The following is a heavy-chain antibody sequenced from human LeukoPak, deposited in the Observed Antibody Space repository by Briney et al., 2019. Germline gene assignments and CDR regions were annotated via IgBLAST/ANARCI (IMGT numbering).Heavy chain of an antibody. D-gene: IGHD3/OR15-3a*01. CDR3: ARYFCPGDNCLHFDY. V-gene: IGHV4-59*02. CDR2: IHYSGRT. CDR1: GDSVTTYY. Sequence: SETLSLTCTVSGDSVTTYYWGWIRQPPGKGLEWIGYIHYSGRTNSNPSLESRVTISVDMSKNQFSLKMSSETAADTAMYYCARYFCPGDNCLHFDYWGQGTLVTVSS. J-gene: IGHJ4*02.